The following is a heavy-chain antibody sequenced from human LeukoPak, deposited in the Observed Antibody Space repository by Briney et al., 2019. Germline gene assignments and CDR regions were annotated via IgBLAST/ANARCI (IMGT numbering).Heavy chain of an antibody. V-gene: IGHV3-64*01. CDR2: ISSDGGVT. Sequence: GGSLILSCAASGFTFSSHAMHWVRQAPGKGLEYVSAISSDGGVTYYANSVKGRFTISRDNSKNTVHLQMGSLRGEDMAVYYCARDPHCGSTSCLSYFDYWGQGTLVTVSS. J-gene: IGHJ4*02. CDR3: ARDPHCGSTSCLSYFDY. CDR1: GFTFSSHA. D-gene: IGHD2-2*01.